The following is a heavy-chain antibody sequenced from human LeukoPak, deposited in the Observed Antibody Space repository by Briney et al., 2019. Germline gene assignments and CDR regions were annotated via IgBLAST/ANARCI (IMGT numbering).Heavy chain of an antibody. Sequence: GGSLRLSCAASGFTFSSYSMNWVRQAPGKGLEWVSSISSSSSYIYYADSVKGRFTISRDNAKNSLYLQMNSLRAEDTAVYYCARDASVAGTGNYWGQGTLVTVSS. J-gene: IGHJ4*02. CDR2: ISSSSSYI. D-gene: IGHD6-19*01. V-gene: IGHV3-21*01. CDR1: GFTFSSYS. CDR3: ARDASVAGTGNY.